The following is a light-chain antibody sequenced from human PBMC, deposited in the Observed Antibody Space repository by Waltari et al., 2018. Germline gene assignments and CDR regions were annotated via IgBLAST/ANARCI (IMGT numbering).Light chain of an antibody. CDR2: GNS. V-gene: IGLV1-40*01. Sequence: QSVLTQPPSVSGAPGQRVTISCTGSSSHIGAGYDVPWYQQLPGTAPKLLIYGNSNRPSGVPDRFSGSKSGTSASLAITGLQAEDEADYYCQSYDSSLSVSYVFGTGTKVTVL. CDR3: QSYDSSLSVSYV. CDR1: SSHIGAGYD. J-gene: IGLJ1*01.